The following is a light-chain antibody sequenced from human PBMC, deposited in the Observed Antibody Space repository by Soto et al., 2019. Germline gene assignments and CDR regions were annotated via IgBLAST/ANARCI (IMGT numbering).Light chain of an antibody. J-gene: IGLJ1*01. Sequence: QSVLTQPASVSGSPGQSIPISCSGPSSDVGGYNYVSWYQHHPGKAPKLMIYDVSNRPSGVSNRFSGSKSGNTASLTISGLQAEDEADYYCSSYTSSNTLNFGTGTKVTVL. CDR1: SSDVGGYNY. V-gene: IGLV2-14*03. CDR3: SSYTSSNTLN. CDR2: DVS.